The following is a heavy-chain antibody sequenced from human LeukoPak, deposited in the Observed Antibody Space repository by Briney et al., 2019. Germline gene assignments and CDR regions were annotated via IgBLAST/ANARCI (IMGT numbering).Heavy chain of an antibody. CDR3: AKAALRYQLLSSLDY. Sequence: SGGSLRLSCAASGFSFSSYAMNWARQAPGKGLEWVSAISGSGASTYYADSVKGRFTISRDNSKNTLYLQMNSLRAEDTAIYYCAKAALRYQLLSSLDYWGQGTLVTVSS. D-gene: IGHD2-2*01. J-gene: IGHJ4*02. V-gene: IGHV3-23*01. CDR1: GFSFSSYA. CDR2: ISGSGAST.